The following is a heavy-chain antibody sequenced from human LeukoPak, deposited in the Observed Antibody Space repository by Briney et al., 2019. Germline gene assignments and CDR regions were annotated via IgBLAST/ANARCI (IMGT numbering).Heavy chain of an antibody. Sequence: KPSETLSLTCTVSGGSISSSSYYWGWIRQPPGKGLEWIGSIYHSGSTYYNPSLKSRVTISVDTSKNQFSLKLSSVTAADTAVYYCARDRYQYYFDYWGQGTLVTVSS. J-gene: IGHJ4*02. CDR1: GGSISSSSYY. V-gene: IGHV4-39*07. CDR2: IYHSGST. CDR3: ARDRYQYYFDY. D-gene: IGHD2-2*01.